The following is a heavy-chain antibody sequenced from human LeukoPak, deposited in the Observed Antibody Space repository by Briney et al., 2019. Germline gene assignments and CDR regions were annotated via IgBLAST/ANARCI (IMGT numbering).Heavy chain of an antibody. CDR3: AKATIYGDYFHAFDI. Sequence: GGSLRLSCAASGFTFDDYAMHWVRQAPGKGLEWVSGISWNSGSIGYADSVKGRFTISRDNAKNSLYLQMNSLRAEDTALYYCAKATIYGDYFHAFDIWGQGTMVTVSS. D-gene: IGHD4-17*01. CDR1: GFTFDDYA. V-gene: IGHV3-9*01. J-gene: IGHJ3*02. CDR2: ISWNSGSI.